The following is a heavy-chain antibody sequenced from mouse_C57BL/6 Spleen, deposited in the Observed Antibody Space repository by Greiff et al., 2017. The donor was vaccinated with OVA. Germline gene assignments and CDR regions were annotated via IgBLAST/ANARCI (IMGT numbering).Heavy chain of an antibody. CDR1: GYTFTSYW. CDR3: ASGFDV. CDR2: IDPSDSYT. Sequence: QVQLQQSGAELVKPGASVKLSCKASGYTFTSYWMQWVKQRPGQGLEWIGEIDPSDSYTNYNQKFKGKATLTVDTSSSTAYMQLSSLTSEDSAVYYCASGFDVWGTGTTVTVSS. V-gene: IGHV1-50*01. J-gene: IGHJ1*03.